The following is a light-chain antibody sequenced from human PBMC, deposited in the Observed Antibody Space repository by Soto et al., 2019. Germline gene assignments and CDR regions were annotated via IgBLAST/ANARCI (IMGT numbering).Light chain of an antibody. CDR1: SSDVGGYNY. J-gene: IGLJ2*01. V-gene: IGLV2-14*03. CDR2: DVS. CDR3: TSYTSSSTRGV. Sequence: QSALTQPASVSGSPGQSITISWTGTSSDVGGYNYVSWYQQHPGKAPKLMIYDVSSRPSGVSNRFSGSKSGNTASLTISGLQAEDEADYYCTSYTSSSTRGVFGGGTKLTVL.